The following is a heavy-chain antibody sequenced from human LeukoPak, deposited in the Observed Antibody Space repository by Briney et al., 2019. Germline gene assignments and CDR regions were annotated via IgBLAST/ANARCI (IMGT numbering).Heavy chain of an antibody. Sequence: ASVTVSCKASGYTFTSYGISWVRQAPGQGLEWMGWISAYNGNTNYAQKLQGRVTMTRDISTSTVYMELSSLRSEDTAVYYCARSGTTTYYGSGSYSYYYYYMDVWGKGTTVTVSS. J-gene: IGHJ6*03. CDR2: ISAYNGNT. D-gene: IGHD3-10*01. V-gene: IGHV1-18*01. CDR3: ARSGTTTYYGSGSYSYYYYYMDV. CDR1: GYTFTSYG.